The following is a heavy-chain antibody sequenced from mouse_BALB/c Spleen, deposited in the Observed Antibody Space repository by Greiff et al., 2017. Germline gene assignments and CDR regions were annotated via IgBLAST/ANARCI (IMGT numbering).Heavy chain of an antibody. CDR2: ISSGGSYT. V-gene: IGHV5-9-4*01. D-gene: IGHD1-1*01. Sequence: EVQLVESGGGLVKPGGSLKLSCAASGFTFSSYAMSWVRQSPEKRLEWVAEISSGGSYTYYPDTVTGRFTISRDNAKNTLYLEMSSLRSEDTAMYYCARGCYYGSSYTYAMDYWGQGTSVTVSS. J-gene: IGHJ4*01. CDR1: GFTFSSYA. CDR3: ARGCYYGSSYTYAMDY.